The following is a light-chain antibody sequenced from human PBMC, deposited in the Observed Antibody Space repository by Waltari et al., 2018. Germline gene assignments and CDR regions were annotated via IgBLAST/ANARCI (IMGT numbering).Light chain of an antibody. J-gene: IGLJ1*01. V-gene: IGLV2-8*01. CDR3: SSDAVSNNFYD. CDR2: EVS. CDR1: GSGGS. Sequence: QSALTQPPSASGSPGQSVTIFCTGTGSGGSVSWYQQHPGKAPKLMIYEVSKRPSGDPDRFSGSKSGNTASLTVSGLQAEDEGDYYCSSDAVSNNFYDFGSGTKVTVL.